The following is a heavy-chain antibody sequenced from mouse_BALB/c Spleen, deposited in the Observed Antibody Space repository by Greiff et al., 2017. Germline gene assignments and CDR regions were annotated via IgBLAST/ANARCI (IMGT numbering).Heavy chain of an antibody. J-gene: IGHJ2*01. V-gene: IGHV1-54*01. CDR1: GYAFTNYL. CDR3: ARSGGKGDY. Sequence: VQLQQSGAELVRPGTSVKVSCKASGYAFTNYLIEWVKQRPGQGLEWIGVINPGSGGTNYNEKFKGKATLTADKSSSTAYMQLSSLTSDDSAVYFCARSGGKGDYWGQGTTLTVSS. D-gene: IGHD2-1*01. CDR2: INPGSGGT.